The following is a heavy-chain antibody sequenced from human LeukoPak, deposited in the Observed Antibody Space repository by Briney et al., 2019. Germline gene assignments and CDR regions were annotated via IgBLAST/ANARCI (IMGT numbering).Heavy chain of an antibody. CDR1: GYTFTSYG. CDR3: ARDYDWNDPSNSFDP. Sequence: GASVKVSCKAAGYTFTSYGISWVRQAPGQGLEWMGWISAYNGNTNYAQKLQGRVTMTTDTPTSTAYMELRSLRSDDTAVYYCARDYDWNDPSNSFDPWGQGTLVTVSS. CDR2: ISAYNGNT. D-gene: IGHD1-1*01. J-gene: IGHJ5*02. V-gene: IGHV1-18*01.